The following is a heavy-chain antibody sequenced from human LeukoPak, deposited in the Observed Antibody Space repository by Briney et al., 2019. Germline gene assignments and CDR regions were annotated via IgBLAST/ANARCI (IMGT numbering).Heavy chain of an antibody. CDR1: GGPISSGGYY. V-gene: IGHV4-31*03. CDR2: IYYSGST. Sequence: PSQTLSLTCTVSGGPISSGGYYWSWIRQHPGKGLEWIGYIYYSGSTYYNPSLKSRVTISVDTSKNQFSLKLSSVTAADTAVYYCARFSQSRASDYWGQGTLVTVSS. J-gene: IGHJ4*02. CDR3: ARFSQSRASDY. D-gene: IGHD5-24*01.